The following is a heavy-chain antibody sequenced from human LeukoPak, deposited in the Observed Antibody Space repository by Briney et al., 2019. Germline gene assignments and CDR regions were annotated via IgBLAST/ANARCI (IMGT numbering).Heavy chain of an antibody. CDR3: AKDFNGDYFYYFDY. J-gene: IGHJ4*02. D-gene: IGHD4-17*01. V-gene: IGHV3-23*01. Sequence: PGGSLRLSCAASGLTFSNYWMSWVRQAPGKGLEWVSVISAGGDRAYYADSVKGRFTISRDNSKNTLYLQMNSLRGEDTAMYYCAKDFNGDYFYYFDYWGQGTLVTVSS. CDR1: GLTFSNYW. CDR2: ISAGGDRA.